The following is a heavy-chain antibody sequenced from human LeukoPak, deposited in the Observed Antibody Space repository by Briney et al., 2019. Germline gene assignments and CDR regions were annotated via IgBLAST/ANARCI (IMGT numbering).Heavy chain of an antibody. CDR3: ARAGSIRFDY. CDR1: GFTFSSYA. CDR2: ISGGDGST. D-gene: IGHD1-26*01. J-gene: IGHJ4*02. Sequence: GSLRLSCAASGFTFSSYAMSWVRLAPGKGLKWVSSISGGDGSTYYANSVKGRFTISRDNSKNTLYLQMNSLRAEDTAVYYCARAGSIRFDYWGEGTLVTVSS. V-gene: IGHV3-23*01.